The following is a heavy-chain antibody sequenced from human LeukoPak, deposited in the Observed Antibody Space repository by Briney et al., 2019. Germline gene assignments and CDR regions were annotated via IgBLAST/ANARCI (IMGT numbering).Heavy chain of an antibody. V-gene: IGHV3-21*01. J-gene: IGHJ4*02. CDR2: ITGSSSYI. CDR3: ARVPGGYTYGTIDY. D-gene: IGHD5-18*01. CDR1: GFTFSTYS. Sequence: PGGSLRLSCAASGFTFSTYSMNWVRRAPGKGLEWVSSITGSSSYIYYADSVKGRFTISRDNAKNSLYLQMNSLRAEDTAVYYCARVPGGYTYGTIDYWGQGTLVTVSS.